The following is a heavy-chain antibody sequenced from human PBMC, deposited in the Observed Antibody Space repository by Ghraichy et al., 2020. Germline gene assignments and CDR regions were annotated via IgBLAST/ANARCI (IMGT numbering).Heavy chain of an antibody. D-gene: IGHD3-10*01. J-gene: IGHJ6*02. CDR1: GASIRSGTYY. V-gene: IGHV4-31*03. Sequence: LSLTCTVSGASIRSGTYYWSWIRQNPGKGLEWIGYIQYSGTTYYGPSLQSRVTISADTSKNQFSLKLSSVTVADTAVYYCARDCRFGELCGMDVWGQGTTVTVSS. CDR2: IQYSGTT. CDR3: ARDCRFGELCGMDV.